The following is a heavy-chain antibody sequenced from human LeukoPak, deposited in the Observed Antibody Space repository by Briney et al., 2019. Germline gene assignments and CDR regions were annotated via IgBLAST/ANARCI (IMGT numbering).Heavy chain of an antibody. CDR3: AKDRVLYDY. J-gene: IGHJ4*02. D-gene: IGHD3-10*02. Sequence: GGSLRLSCAASGITFTSYALSWVRQAPGKGLEWVSVISGSGGSTYYADSVKGRFTISRDNSKNTLYLQMNSLRAEDTAVYYCAKDRVLYDYWGQGILATVSS. CDR1: GITFTSYA. CDR2: ISGSGGST. V-gene: IGHV3-23*01.